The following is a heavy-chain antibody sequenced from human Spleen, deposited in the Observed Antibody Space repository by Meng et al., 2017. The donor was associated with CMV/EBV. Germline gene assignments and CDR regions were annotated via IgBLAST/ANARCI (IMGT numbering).Heavy chain of an antibody. CDR2: INPNSGGT. J-gene: IGHJ4*02. CDR3: ARGRTVTFPNFGY. D-gene: IGHD4-11*01. CDR1: GYTFTGYY. V-gene: IGHV1-2*02. Sequence: ASGKVSCKASGYTFTGYYMHWMRQAPGQGLEWMGWINPNSGGTNYAQKFQGRVTMTRDTSISTAYMELSRLRSDDTAVYYCARGRTVTFPNFGYWGQGTLVTVSS.